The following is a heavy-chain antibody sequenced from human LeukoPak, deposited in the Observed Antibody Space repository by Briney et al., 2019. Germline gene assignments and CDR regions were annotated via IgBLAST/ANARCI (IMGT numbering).Heavy chain of an antibody. D-gene: IGHD4-17*01. CDR3: ARNRGDPSYFDY. V-gene: IGHV3-11*06. J-gene: IGHJ4*02. CDR1: GFTFSDYY. Sequence: GGSLRRSCAASGFTFSDYYMSWIRQAPGKGLEWVSSISTSSSYIYYADSVKGRFTISRNNPKNSLYLQMNSLRAEDTAVYYCARNRGDPSYFDYWGQGTLVTVSS. CDR2: ISTSSSYI.